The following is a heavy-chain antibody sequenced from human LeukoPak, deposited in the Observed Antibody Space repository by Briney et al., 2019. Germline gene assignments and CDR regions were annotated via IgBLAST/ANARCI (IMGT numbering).Heavy chain of an antibody. J-gene: IGHJ4*02. D-gene: IGHD3-22*01. V-gene: IGHV1-18*01. CDR3: ARTTILLSDYYDSSGYYNYFDY. Sequence: ASVKVSCKASGYTFTSYGISWVRQAPGQGLEWMGWISAYNGNTNYAQKLQGRVTVTTDTSTSTAYMELRSLRSDDTAVYYCARTTILLSDYYDSSGYYNYFDYWGQGTLVTVSS. CDR1: GYTFTSYG. CDR2: ISAYNGNT.